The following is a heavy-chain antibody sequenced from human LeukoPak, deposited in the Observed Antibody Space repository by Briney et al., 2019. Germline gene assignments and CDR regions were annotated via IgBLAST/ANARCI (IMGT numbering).Heavy chain of an antibody. CDR2: IYTSGST. V-gene: IGHV4-61*02. CDR3: ARDLAWFDP. J-gene: IGHJ5*02. Sequence: EWIGPIYTSGSTNYTPSLKSRVTISVDTSKNQFSLKLSSVTAADTAVYYCARDLAWFDPWGQGTLVTVSS.